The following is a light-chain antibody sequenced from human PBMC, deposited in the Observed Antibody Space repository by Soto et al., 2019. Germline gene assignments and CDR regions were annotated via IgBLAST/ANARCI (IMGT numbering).Light chain of an antibody. Sequence: EIVMTQSPATLSVSAGERATLSCRASQSIRSDLAWYQQRPGQAPRLLIYGASSRATGIPDRFSGSGSGTDFTLTISRLEPEDFAVYYCQQYGSSPQTFGQGTKVDIK. V-gene: IGKV3-20*01. CDR1: QSIRSD. J-gene: IGKJ1*01. CDR3: QQYGSSPQT. CDR2: GAS.